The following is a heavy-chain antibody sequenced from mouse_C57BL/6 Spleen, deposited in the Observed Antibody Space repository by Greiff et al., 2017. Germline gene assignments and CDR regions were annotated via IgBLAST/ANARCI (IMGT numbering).Heavy chain of an antibody. CDR3: ARKGRRDYAMDG. CDR1: GYTFTSYW. V-gene: IGHV1-55*01. J-gene: IGHJ4*01. CDR2: IYPGSGST. Sequence: QVQLQQPGAELVKPGASVKLSCKASGYTFTSYWITWVKQRPGQGLEWIGDIYPGSGSTNYNEKFKSKATQTVDTSSSTAYMQLSSLTSEDSAVYDCARKGRRDYAMDGWGKGTSVTVSS.